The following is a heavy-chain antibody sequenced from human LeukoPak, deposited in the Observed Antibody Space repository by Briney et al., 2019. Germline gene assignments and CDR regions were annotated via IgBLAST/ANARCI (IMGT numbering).Heavy chain of an antibody. CDR1: GITVSGNY. Sequence: GGSLRLSCAGTGITVSGNYMSWVRQAPGKGLEWVSVIYSGGSTYYADSVKGRFTIARDNSKNTLYLEMNSLRAEDTAVYYCARELTLHAFDIWGQGTVVTVSS. CDR3: ARELTLHAFDI. CDR2: IYSGGST. V-gene: IGHV3-66*01. J-gene: IGHJ3*02.